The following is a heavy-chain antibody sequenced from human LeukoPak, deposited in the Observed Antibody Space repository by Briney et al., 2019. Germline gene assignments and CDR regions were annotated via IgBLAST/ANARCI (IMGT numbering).Heavy chain of an antibody. V-gene: IGHV3-7*01. J-gene: IGHJ4*02. D-gene: IGHD3-10*01. Sequence: PGGSLRLSCAASGFTFSSYWMSWARQAPGKGLEWVAIINGGGSEKLYVDSVKGRFTISRDNAENSLYLQTNSLRAEDTAVYYCARGTSGSYDYWGQGTLVTVSS. CDR2: INGGGSEK. CDR1: GFTFSSYW. CDR3: ARGTSGSYDY.